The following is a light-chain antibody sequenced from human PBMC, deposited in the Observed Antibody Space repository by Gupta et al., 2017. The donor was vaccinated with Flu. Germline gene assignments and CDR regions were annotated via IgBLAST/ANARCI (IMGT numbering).Light chain of an antibody. CDR2: GAS. CDR3: QQYNDWPPLFT. V-gene: IGKV3-15*01. CDR1: QTVHHN. J-gene: IGKJ2*01. Sequence: RASLSCTASQTVHHNLAWYQQLPGQAPRLLIYGASTRAIGIPDRFSGSGSGTEFALTISSLQSEDFAIYYCQQYNDWPPLFTFGQGTKLEIK.